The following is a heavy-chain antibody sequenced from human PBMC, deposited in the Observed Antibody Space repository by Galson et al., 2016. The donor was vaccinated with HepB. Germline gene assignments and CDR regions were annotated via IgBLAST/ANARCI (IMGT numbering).Heavy chain of an antibody. D-gene: IGHD6-25*01. Sequence: SLRLSCAVSGFTVTRNYMTWVRQAPGKGLEWVSVIYSGDFTNYAESVKGRFTISRDNSKNTLFLQMNSLGPEDTAVYYCARDGGYGLDFWGQGTLVTVSS. V-gene: IGHV3-53*01. CDR1: GFTVTRNY. CDR3: ARDGGYGLDF. CDR2: IYSGDFT. J-gene: IGHJ4*02.